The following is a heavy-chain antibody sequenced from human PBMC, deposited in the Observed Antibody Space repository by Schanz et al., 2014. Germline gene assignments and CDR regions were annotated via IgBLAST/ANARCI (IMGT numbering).Heavy chain of an antibody. CDR1: SGSFSGYY. J-gene: IGHJ4*02. V-gene: IGHV4-34*01. CDR3: ARGPDSTSADVTRGRRRYYFDY. D-gene: IGHD6-13*01. CDR2: INHSGST. Sequence: QLQESGPGLVKPSETLSLSCAVYSGSFSGYYWSWIRQPPGKGLEWIGEINHSGSTNYNPSLTSRATISVDTSKTQFSRTLRSVPAADTAVYYCARGPDSTSADVTRGRRRYYFDYWGQGTLVTVSS.